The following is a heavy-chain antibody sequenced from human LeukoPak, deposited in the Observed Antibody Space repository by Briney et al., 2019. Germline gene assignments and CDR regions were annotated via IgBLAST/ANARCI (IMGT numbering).Heavy chain of an antibody. CDR3: ARTYCSGGSCYWDYYMDV. CDR2: IYYSGST. J-gene: IGHJ6*03. CDR1: GGSISSYY. V-gene: IGHV4-59*01. Sequence: SETLSLTCTVSGGSISSYYWSWIRQPPGKGLEWIGYIYYSGSTNYNPSLKSRVPISVDTSKNQFSLKLSSVTAADTAVYYCARTYCSGGSCYWDYYMDVWGKGTTVTISS. D-gene: IGHD2-15*01.